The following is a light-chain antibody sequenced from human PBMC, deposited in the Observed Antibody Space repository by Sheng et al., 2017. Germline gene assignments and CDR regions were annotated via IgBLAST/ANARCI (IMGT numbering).Light chain of an antibody. CDR2: DVV. V-gene: IGLV2-14*03. CDR3: SSYTSSSTLM. Sequence: QSALTQPASVSGSPGQSITISCTGASGDITTFKYVSWYQQHPGKPPKLLIYDVVNRASGVSNRFSGSKSGNTASLTISGLQAEDEADYYCSSYTSSSTLMFGGGTKLTVL. J-gene: IGLJ3*02. CDR1: SGDITTFKY.